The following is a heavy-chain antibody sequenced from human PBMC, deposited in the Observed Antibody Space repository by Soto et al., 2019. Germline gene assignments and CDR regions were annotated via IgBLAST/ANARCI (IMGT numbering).Heavy chain of an antibody. CDR1: GFTFSSYA. J-gene: IGHJ4*02. CDR3: IPWRAMAGPN. Sequence: GGSLRLSCAASGFTFSSYAMSWVRQAPGKGLEWVSAISGRGGSTYYADSVKGRFTISRDNSKNTLYLQMNSLRADDTAVYYCIPWRAMAGPNWGQGTLVTISS. CDR2: ISGRGGST. V-gene: IGHV3-23*01. D-gene: IGHD6-19*01.